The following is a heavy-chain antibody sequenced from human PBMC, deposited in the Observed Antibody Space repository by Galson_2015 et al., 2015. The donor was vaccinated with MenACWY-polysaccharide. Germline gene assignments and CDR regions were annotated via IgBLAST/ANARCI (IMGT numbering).Heavy chain of an antibody. Sequence: SLRLSCAASGPTFSSFDMHWVRHVIGKGLEWVAAIGTGGDSYYSGSVKGRFTISRENAKNSLYLQMNSLRAGDTAVYYCAREFTGDGSSWYYWYFDLWGRGTLVTVSS. D-gene: IGHD6-13*01. J-gene: IGHJ2*01. CDR2: IGTGGDS. V-gene: IGHV3-13*01. CDR1: GPTFSSFD. CDR3: AREFTGDGSSWYYWYFDL.